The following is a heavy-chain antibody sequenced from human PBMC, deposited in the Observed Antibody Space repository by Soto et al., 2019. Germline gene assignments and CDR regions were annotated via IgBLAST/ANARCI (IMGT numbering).Heavy chain of an antibody. Sequence: QVQLVQSGAEVKKPGSSVKVSCKASGGTFSSYTISWVRQAPGQGLEWMGRIIPILGIANYAQKFQGRGTLTADKSTSTAYMELSSLRSEDTAVYYCAEARAITIFSPAAFDPWGQGTLVTVSS. CDR1: GGTFSSYT. CDR3: AEARAITIFSPAAFDP. CDR2: IIPILGIA. J-gene: IGHJ5*02. D-gene: IGHD3-9*01. V-gene: IGHV1-69*02.